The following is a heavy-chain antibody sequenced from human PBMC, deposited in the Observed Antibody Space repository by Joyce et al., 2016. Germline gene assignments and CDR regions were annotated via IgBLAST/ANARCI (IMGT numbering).Heavy chain of an antibody. D-gene: IGHD3-16*01. Sequence: QVQLVESGGGVVQPGRSLRLSCAASGFTFSDYSFHWVRQAPGKGLEWVAVISSDGSQKYYADSLKGRFTVSRDNSKNTLYLQMNSLRAEDTAVYYCTRAYDYVWGSFWGQGTLVTVSS. V-gene: IGHV3-30-3*01. CDR2: ISSDGSQK. J-gene: IGHJ4*02. CDR1: GFTFSDYS. CDR3: TRAYDYVWGSF.